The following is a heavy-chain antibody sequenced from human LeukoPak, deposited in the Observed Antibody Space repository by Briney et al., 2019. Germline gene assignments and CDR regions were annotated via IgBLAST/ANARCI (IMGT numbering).Heavy chain of an antibody. D-gene: IGHD3-22*01. J-gene: IGHJ4*02. V-gene: IGHV1-2*02. CDR3: ARSTMIVVVPTY. CDR2: INPNSGGT. Sequence: ASVKVSCKASGYTFTGDYIHWVRQAPGQGLEWMGWINPNSGGTNYAQKFQGRVTMTRDTSISTAYMELSRLRSDDTAVYYCARSTMIVVVPTYWGQGTLVIVSS. CDR1: GYTFTGDY.